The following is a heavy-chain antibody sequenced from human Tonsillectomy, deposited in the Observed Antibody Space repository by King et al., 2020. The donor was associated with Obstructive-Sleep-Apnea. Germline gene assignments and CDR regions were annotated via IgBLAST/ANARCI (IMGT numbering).Heavy chain of an antibody. D-gene: IGHD3-22*01. Sequence: VQLVESGGGLVQPGGSLRLSCAASGFTFSSYSMNWVRQAPGKGLEWVSYITSSGSTVYYADSVKGRFTISRDNAKNSLYLQMNSLRAEDTAVYYCARDGGTFYYDSSGYLEGFDYWGQGTLVTVSS. CDR1: GFTFSSYS. J-gene: IGHJ4*02. V-gene: IGHV3-48*04. CDR3: ARDGGTFYYDSSGYLEGFDY. CDR2: ITSSGSTV.